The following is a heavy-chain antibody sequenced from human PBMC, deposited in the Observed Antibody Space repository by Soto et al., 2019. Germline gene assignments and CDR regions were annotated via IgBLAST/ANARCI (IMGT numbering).Heavy chain of an antibody. D-gene: IGHD5-12*01. CDR1: GVSISDGGYS. CDR2: THVSGDT. V-gene: IGHV4-30-2*01. Sequence: QLQLQESGSGLVKPSQTLSLNCAVSGVSISDGGYSWSWIRQPPGKGLEWIGYTHVSGDTYYNPSLTGRVTLSVDRSRNQFSLNLRSMIAADTAVYYCARSPFCGSKSHFDYWGQGTLVSVSS. CDR3: ARSPFCGSKSHFDY. J-gene: IGHJ4*02.